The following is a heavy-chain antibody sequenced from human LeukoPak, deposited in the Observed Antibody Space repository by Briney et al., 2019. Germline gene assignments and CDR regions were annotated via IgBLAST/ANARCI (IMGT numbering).Heavy chain of an antibody. CDR2: IIPIFGTA. D-gene: IGHD2-2*02. CDR3: ARDRTFLGYCSSTSCSTDAFDI. CDR1: GGTFSSYA. Sequence: GASVKVSCKASGGTFSSYAISWVRQAPGQGLEWMGGIIPIFGTANYAQKFQGRVTITADESTSTAYIELSSLRSEDTAVYYCARDRTFLGYCSSTSCSTDAFDIWGQGTMVTVSS. J-gene: IGHJ3*02. V-gene: IGHV1-69*13.